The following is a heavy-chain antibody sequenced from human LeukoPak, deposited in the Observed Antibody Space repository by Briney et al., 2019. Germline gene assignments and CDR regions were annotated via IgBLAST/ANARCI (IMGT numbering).Heavy chain of an antibody. CDR3: ARDLIPNTGSSNY. CDR1: GFTFSSYS. CDR2: ISSSSSYI. V-gene: IGHV3-21*01. D-gene: IGHD6-13*01. Sequence: GGSLRLSCAASGFTFSSYSMNWVRKAPGKGLEWVSSISSSSSYIYYADSVKGRFTISRDNAKNSLYLQMNSLRAEDTAVYYCARDLIPNTGSSNYWGQGTLVTVSS. J-gene: IGHJ4*02.